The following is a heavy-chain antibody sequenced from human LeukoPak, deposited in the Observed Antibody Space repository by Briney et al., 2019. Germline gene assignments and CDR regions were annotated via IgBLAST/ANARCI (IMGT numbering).Heavy chain of an antibody. CDR3: AKSNSYGYGLWAFDI. CDR1: GFTFSSYA. CDR2: ISYDGSNK. V-gene: IGHV3-30-3*02. Sequence: PGGSLRLSCAASGFTFSSYAMHWVRQAPGKGLEWVAVISYDGSNKYYADSVKGRFTISRDNSKSTLYLQMNSLRAEDTAVYYCAKSNSYGYGLWAFDIWGQGTMVTVSS. J-gene: IGHJ3*02. D-gene: IGHD5-18*01.